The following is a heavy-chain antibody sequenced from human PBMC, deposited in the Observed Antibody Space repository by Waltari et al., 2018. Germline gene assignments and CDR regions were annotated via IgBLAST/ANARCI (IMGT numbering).Heavy chain of an antibody. CDR3: ARQPYYYDSSGGLGY. V-gene: IGHV3-33*08. CDR1: GLTFSSYG. CDR2: IWYDGSNK. Sequence: QVQLVVSGGGVVQPGRSLRPSCAASGLTFSSYGMHWVRQAPGKGLEWVAVIWYDGSNKYYADSVKGRFTISRDNSKNTLYLQMNSLRAEDTAVYYCARQPYYYDSSGGLGYWGQGTLVTVSS. J-gene: IGHJ4*02. D-gene: IGHD3-22*01.